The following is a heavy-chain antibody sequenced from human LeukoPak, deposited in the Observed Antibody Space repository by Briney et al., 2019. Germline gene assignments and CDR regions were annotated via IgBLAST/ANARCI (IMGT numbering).Heavy chain of an antibody. D-gene: IGHD3-10*01. CDR2: IYYSGSA. CDR1: GGSISSSSYN. CDR3: ARNTAYYYASVYYYMVV. J-gene: IGHJ6*03. V-gene: IGHV4-39*01. Sequence: PSETLTLTCTVSGGSISSSSYNWGWIRQPPGKGLEWIGSIYYSGSAYYNPSLKSRVTISLDTSKNQFSLKLSSVTAADTAVYFCARNTAYYYASVYYYMVVWRKGTTVTVSS.